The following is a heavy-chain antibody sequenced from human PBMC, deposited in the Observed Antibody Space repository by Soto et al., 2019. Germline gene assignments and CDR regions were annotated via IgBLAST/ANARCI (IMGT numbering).Heavy chain of an antibody. V-gene: IGHV3-53*01. Sequence: DVQLVESGGGLMQPGESLRLSCAASGLTVIGNKYVAWVRQAPGKGLEWVSALYDVDGSFYSDSVKGRFTTSSDSSKTTGYLQMNDLRPADTAVYYCATWHEREHAYDVWGQGTTVTVSS. CDR2: LYDVDGS. D-gene: IGHD1-1*01. CDR3: ATWHEREHAYDV. J-gene: IGHJ3*01. CDR1: GLTVIGNKY.